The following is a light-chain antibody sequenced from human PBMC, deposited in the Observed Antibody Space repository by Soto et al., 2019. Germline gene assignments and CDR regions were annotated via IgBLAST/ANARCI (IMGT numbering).Light chain of an antibody. CDR3: CSYAGSPRDV. Sequence: SALTQPRSVSGSPGPSVTISCTGTSSDVGGYNYVSWYQQHPGKAPKVMIYDVSERPSGVPDRFSGSKSGNTASLTISGLQAEDEADYYCCSYAGSPRDVFGTGTKLTVL. V-gene: IGLV2-11*01. J-gene: IGLJ1*01. CDR1: SSDVGGYNY. CDR2: DVS.